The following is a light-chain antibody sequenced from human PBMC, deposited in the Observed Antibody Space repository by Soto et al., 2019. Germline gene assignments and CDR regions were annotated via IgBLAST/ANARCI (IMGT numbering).Light chain of an antibody. J-gene: IGKJ4*01. CDR3: QQRDNWLT. V-gene: IGKV3-11*01. Sequence: EIVLTQSPGTLSWSPGERATLSCRASQSVSNYLAWYQQKPGQAPRLLIYDASNRAAGIPARFSGSGSGTDFTLTISSLEPEDFAVYYCQQRDNWLTFGGGTKVDIK. CDR1: QSVSNY. CDR2: DAS.